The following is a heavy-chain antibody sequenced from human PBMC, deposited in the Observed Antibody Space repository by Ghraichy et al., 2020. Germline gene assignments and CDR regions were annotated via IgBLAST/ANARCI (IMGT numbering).Heavy chain of an antibody. CDR1: GFTFSRYG. D-gene: IGHD3-3*01. CDR3: AKERDTSGYYSFRGDYYGMDV. V-gene: IGHV3-30*18. Sequence: SCAASGFTFSRYGMHWVRQAPGEGLEWVAVTSYDGSNKNYADSVKGRFTISRDNSKNTLYLQINSLRAEDTAVYYCAKERDTSGYYSFRGDYYGMDVWGQGTTVTVSS. J-gene: IGHJ6*02. CDR2: TSYDGSNK.